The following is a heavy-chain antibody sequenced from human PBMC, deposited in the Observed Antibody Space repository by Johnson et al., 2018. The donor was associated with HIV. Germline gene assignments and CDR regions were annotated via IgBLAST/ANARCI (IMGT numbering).Heavy chain of an antibody. D-gene: IGHD3-3*01. J-gene: IGHJ3*02. Sequence: LVESGGGLVQPGRSLRLSCAASGFTFDDYAMHWVRQAPGKGLEWVSGVNWNGGSTGYAASVKGRFTISRDNAKNSLYLEMNSLRAEDTAVYYCAKGYYDSPFGFDIWGQGTMVTVSS. CDR2: VNWNGGST. V-gene: IGHV3-9*01. CDR3: AKGYYDSPFGFDI. CDR1: GFTFDDYA.